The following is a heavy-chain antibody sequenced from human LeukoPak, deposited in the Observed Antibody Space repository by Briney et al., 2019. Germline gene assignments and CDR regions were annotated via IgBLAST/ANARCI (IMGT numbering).Heavy chain of an antibody. CDR3: ARDRRYASFDN. CDR1: GFTFSNYG. D-gene: IGHD1-1*01. CDR2: IGGSGGFTT. V-gene: IGHV3-23*01. Sequence: GSLRLSCEASGFTFSNYGMNWVRQAPGKGLEWVSGIGGSGGFTTYFADSVKGRFTISRDNSKNTLYLQMNSLRADDTALYYCARDRRYASFDNWGQGTLVTVSS. J-gene: IGHJ4*02.